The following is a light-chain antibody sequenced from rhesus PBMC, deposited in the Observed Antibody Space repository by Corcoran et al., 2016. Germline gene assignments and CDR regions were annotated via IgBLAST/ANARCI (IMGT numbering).Light chain of an antibody. CDR2: RAS. CDR3: QQHDISPLT. V-gene: IGKV1-69*01. J-gene: IGKJ4*01. CDR1: QGISNW. Sequence: DIQMTQSPSSLSASVGDRVTITCRASQGISNWVAWYQQKPGKAPNLLFYRASNLEKGVPSRFSGSGSGTDFTLTISSLQPEDIATYYCQQHDISPLTFGGGAKVEIE.